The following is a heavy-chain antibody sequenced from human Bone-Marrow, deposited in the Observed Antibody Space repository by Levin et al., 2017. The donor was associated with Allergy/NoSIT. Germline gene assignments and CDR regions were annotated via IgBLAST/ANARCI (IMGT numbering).Heavy chain of an antibody. D-gene: IGHD1-14*01. J-gene: IGHJ4*02. CDR1: GYTFTVYY. CDR3: ARIGSNLNFDS. CDR2: INPSTGVT. V-gene: IGHV1-2*06. Sequence: GESLKISCQTSGYTFTVYYMHWVRQAPGQGLEWMGRINPSTGVTDYVQTFQGRVTMTRDTSISTAYMELSSLRSDDTAVYYCARIGSNLNFDSWGQGTLVTVSS.